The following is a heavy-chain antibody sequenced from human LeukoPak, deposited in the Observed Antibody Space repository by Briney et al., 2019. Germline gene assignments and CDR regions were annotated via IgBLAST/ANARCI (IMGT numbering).Heavy chain of an antibody. D-gene: IGHD6-19*01. CDR2: ISGSSSTI. CDR3: ARDSVAGYVDY. Sequence: PGGSLRLSCAASGFTFSSYSMNWVRQAPGKGLEWVSYISGSSSTIYYADSVKGRFTISRDNAKNSLYLQMNSLRAEDTAVYYCARDSVAGYVDYWGQGTLVTVSS. CDR1: GFTFSSYS. J-gene: IGHJ4*02. V-gene: IGHV3-48*01.